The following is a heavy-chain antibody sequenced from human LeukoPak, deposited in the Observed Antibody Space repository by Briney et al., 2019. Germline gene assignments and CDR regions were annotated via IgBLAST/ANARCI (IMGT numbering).Heavy chain of an antibody. CDR3: ASPPGRPNGD. Sequence: GGSLRLSCAASGFSFSNYPMQWVRQAPGKELEWVATISYDGSSRYSAASVKGRFTISRDNSKNTLSLQMSSLRVEDTAMYYCASPPGRPNGDWGQGTLVTVSS. CDR2: ISYDGSSR. CDR1: GFSFSNYP. V-gene: IGHV3-30*04. D-gene: IGHD7-27*01. J-gene: IGHJ4*02.